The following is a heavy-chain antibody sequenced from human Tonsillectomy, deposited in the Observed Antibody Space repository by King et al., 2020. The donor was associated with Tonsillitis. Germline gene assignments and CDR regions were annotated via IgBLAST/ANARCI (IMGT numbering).Heavy chain of an antibody. V-gene: IGHV1-2*02. CDR1: GYTFAGYY. Sequence: QLVQSGAEVKKPGASVKVSCKASGYTFAGYYMQWVRQAPGQGLEWMGWINPNNGGTNYAQKFQGRVTMTRDTSISTAYMELSRLRSDDTAVYYCARGQSHYCSSTRCYWWFDPWGQGTLVTVSS. J-gene: IGHJ5*02. D-gene: IGHD2-2*01. CDR3: ARGQSHYCSSTRCYWWFDP. CDR2: INPNNGGT.